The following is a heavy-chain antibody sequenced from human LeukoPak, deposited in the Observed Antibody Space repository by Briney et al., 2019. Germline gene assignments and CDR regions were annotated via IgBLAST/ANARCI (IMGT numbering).Heavy chain of an antibody. D-gene: IGHD3-22*01. J-gene: IGHJ4*02. CDR2: IRYDGSNK. CDR1: GFTFSSYG. CDR3: AKEQLYYDSSGYLNY. Sequence: GGSLRLSCAASGFTFSSYGMHWVRQAPGKGLEWVAFIRYDGSNKYYADSVKGRFTISRDNSKNTLYLQMNSLRAEDTAVYYCAKEQLYYDSSGYLNYWGKGTLVTVS. V-gene: IGHV3-30*02.